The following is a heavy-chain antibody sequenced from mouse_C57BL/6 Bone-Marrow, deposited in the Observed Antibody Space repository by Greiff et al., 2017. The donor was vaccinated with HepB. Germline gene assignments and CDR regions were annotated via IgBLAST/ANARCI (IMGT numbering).Heavy chain of an antibody. CDR2: GQGLEWIG. CDR1: YTFSRRVH. D-gene: IGHD2-2*01. J-gene: IGHJ3*01. Sequence: VQLQQSGPELARPWASVKISCQAFYTFSRRVHFAIRDTNYWMQWVKQRPGQGLEWIGALYPGNGDTSYNQKFKGKATWTADKSSSTAYMPLSSLTAEDAAVYYCACMVTTGGCAYWGQGTLVTVSA. V-gene: IGHV1-87*01. CDR3: AEDAAVYYCACMVTTGGCAY.